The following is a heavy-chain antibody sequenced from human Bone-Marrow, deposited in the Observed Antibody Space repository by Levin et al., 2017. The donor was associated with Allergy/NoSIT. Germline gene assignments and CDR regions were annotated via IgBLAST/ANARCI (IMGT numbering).Heavy chain of an antibody. CDR1: GGTFSSSP. Sequence: ASVKVSCKASGGTFSSSPLSWVRQAPGRGLEWMGGIIPLLGTPTFPQKFQDRLTITADKSATTAYMELSSLTSEDTAVYYCVKELGGPFDYWGQGTLVTVSS. CDR2: IIPLLGTP. J-gene: IGHJ4*02. CDR3: VKELGGPFDY. V-gene: IGHV1-69*06. D-gene: IGHD2-15*01.